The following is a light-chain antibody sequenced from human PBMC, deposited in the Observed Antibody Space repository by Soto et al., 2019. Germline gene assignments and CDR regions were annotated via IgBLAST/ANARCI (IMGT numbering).Light chain of an antibody. Sequence: QSALTQSPSATGSPGQSVTISCTGTSRDVGGYPYVSWYQQHPGKAPKLIIYEVTKRPSGVPDRFSGSKSDNTASLTVSGLQAEDEADYYCSSYAGSDNGVFGGGTKVTVL. CDR2: EVT. J-gene: IGLJ3*02. CDR3: SSYAGSDNGV. CDR1: SRDVGGYPY. V-gene: IGLV2-8*01.